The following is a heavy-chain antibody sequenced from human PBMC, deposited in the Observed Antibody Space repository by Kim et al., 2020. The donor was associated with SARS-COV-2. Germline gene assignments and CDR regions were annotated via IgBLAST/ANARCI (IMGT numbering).Heavy chain of an antibody. V-gene: IGHV1-24*01. D-gene: IGHD1-1*01. J-gene: IGHJ4*02. Sequence: AQKFQGRVTMTEDTSTDTAYMELSSLRSEDTAVYYCATEYAVQLERRSLNYWGQGTLVTVSS. CDR3: ATEYAVQLERRSLNY.